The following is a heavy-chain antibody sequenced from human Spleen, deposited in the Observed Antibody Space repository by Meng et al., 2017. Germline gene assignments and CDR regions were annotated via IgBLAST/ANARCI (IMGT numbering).Heavy chain of an antibody. CDR2: ISWNSDYI. V-gene: IGHV3-9*03. CDR3: AKSDELSVAGTASLDS. Sequence: GGSLRLSCAASGFTFDDFAMHWVRQAPGKGLEWVSGISWNSDYIAYADSVKGRFTISRDDAKNSLFLQMNSLRPEDMALYYCAKSDELSVAGTASLDSWGQGTPVTVSS. D-gene: IGHD6-19*01. J-gene: IGHJ4*02. CDR1: GFTFDDFA.